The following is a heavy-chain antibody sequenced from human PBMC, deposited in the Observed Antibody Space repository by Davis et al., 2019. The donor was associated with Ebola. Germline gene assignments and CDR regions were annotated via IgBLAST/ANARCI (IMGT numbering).Heavy chain of an antibody. V-gene: IGHV1-18*01. D-gene: IGHD2-15*01. CDR2: ISAYNGNT. CDR1: GYTFTSYG. J-gene: IGHJ5*02. CDR3: ARAPSSEGYCSGGTCYWFDP. Sequence: ASVKVSCKASGYTFTSYGISWVRQAPGQGLEWMGWISAYNGNTNYAQKLQGRVTMTTDTSTSTAYMELRSLRFDDSAVYFCARAPSSEGYCSGGTCYWFDPWGQGTLVTVSS.